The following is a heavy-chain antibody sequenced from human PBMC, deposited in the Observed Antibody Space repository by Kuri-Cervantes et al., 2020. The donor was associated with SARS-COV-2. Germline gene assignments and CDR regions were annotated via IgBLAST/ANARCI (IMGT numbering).Heavy chain of an antibody. V-gene: IGHV3-74*01. CDR2: INTDGSST. J-gene: IGHJ4*02. Sequence: GGSLRLSCAASGFTFDDYTMHWVRQVPGKGLVWVSRINTDGSSTNYADSVKGQFTISRDNAKNTLYLQMNSLRAEDTAVYYCGRVVSYGYEDYWGQGTLVTVSS. D-gene: IGHD5-18*01. CDR1: GFTFDDYT. CDR3: GRVVSYGYEDY.